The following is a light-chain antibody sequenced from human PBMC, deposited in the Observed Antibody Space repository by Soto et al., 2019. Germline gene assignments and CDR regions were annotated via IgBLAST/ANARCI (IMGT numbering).Light chain of an antibody. CDR2: GAS. J-gene: IGKJ3*01. Sequence: DIFMTQSRSTLSVSPCGRATLSCRASQSVSSNLAWYQQKPGQAPRLLIYGASTRATGIPARFSGSGSGTEFTLTISSLQSEDFAVYYCQQYNNWPLSTFGPGTKVDIK. V-gene: IGKV3-15*01. CDR3: QQYNNWPLST. CDR1: QSVSSN.